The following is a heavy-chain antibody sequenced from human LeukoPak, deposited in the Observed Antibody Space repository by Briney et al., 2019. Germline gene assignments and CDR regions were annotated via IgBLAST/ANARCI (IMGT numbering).Heavy chain of an antibody. CDR3: AKVWGRAVAGTNYFDY. V-gene: IGHV3-23*01. D-gene: IGHD6-19*01. Sequence: GSLRLSCAASGFTFSSYAMSWVRQAPGKGLEWVSAISGSGGSTYYADSVKGRFTISRDNSKNTLYLQMNSLRAEDTAVYYCAKVWGRAVAGTNYFDYWGQGTLVTVSS. CDR1: GFTFSSYA. CDR2: ISGSGGST. J-gene: IGHJ4*02.